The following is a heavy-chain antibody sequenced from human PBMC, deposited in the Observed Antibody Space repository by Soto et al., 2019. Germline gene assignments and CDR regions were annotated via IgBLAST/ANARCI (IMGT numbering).Heavy chain of an antibody. Sequence: PGGSLRLSCAASGFTFSSYAMHWVRQAPGKGLEYVSAISSNGGSTYYANSVKGRFTISRDNSKNTLYLQMGSLRAEDMAVYYCARNLGEGNYYYYYYMDVWGKGTTVTVSS. D-gene: IGHD2-21*01. CDR2: ISSNGGST. CDR1: GFTFSSYA. CDR3: ARNLGEGNYYYYYYMDV. J-gene: IGHJ6*03. V-gene: IGHV3-64*01.